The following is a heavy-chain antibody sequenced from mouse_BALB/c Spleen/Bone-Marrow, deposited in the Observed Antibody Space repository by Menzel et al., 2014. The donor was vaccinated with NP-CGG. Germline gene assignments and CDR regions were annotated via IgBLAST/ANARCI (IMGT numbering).Heavy chain of an antibody. V-gene: IGHV14-3*02. CDR2: IDPANGNT. CDR3: ASYDYGYYFDY. Sequence: DVKLVESGAELVKPGASVKLSCTASGFNIXDTYMHWVKQRPEQGLEWIGRIDPANGNTKYDPKFQGKATITADTSSNTAYLQLSSLTSEDTAVYYCASYDYGYYFDYWGQGTTLTVSS. J-gene: IGHJ2*01. D-gene: IGHD2-4*01. CDR1: GFNIXDTY.